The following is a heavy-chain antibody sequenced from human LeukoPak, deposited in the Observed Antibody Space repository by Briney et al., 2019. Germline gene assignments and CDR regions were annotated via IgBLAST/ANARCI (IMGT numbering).Heavy chain of an antibody. V-gene: IGHV1-2*02. CDR2: INPNSGGT. D-gene: IGHD3-10*01. Sequence: ASVKVSCKASGYTFTGYYMHWVRQAPGQGLEWMGWINPNSGGTNYAQKFQGRVTMTRDTSISTAYMELSRLRSDDTAVYYCARDPLYGSGSQPPCDPWGQGTLVTVSS. CDR3: ARDPLYGSGSQPPCDP. J-gene: IGHJ5*02. CDR1: GYTFTGYY.